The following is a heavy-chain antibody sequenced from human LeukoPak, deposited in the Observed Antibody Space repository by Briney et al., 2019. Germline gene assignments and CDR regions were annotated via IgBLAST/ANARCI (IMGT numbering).Heavy chain of an antibody. V-gene: IGHV3-30*03. CDR2: FSYDGNYK. Sequence: GGSLRLSCAVSAFSFSSYGMHWVRQAPGQGLGRVAVFSYDGNYKYYADSVKGRFAISRDNTENTLYLQMNSLRAEDTAVYYCARYAEYAVSTPCYWGQGTLVTVSA. J-gene: IGHJ4*02. CDR3: ARYAEYAVSTPCY. CDR1: AFSFSSYG. D-gene: IGHD2-8*01.